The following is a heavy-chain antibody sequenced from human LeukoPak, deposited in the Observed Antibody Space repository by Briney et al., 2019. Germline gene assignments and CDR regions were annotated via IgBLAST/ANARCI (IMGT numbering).Heavy chain of an antibody. V-gene: IGHV1-3*01. J-gene: IGHJ4*02. CDR3: ARDHEPVTYSSGWTFDY. D-gene: IGHD6-19*01. Sequence: ASVKVSCKASGYTFTSYAMHWVRQAPGQRLEWMGWINAGNGNTKYSQKFQGRVTITRDTSASTAYMELSSLRSEDTAVYYCARDHEPVTYSSGWTFDYWGQGTLVTVSS. CDR1: GYTFTSYA. CDR2: INAGNGNT.